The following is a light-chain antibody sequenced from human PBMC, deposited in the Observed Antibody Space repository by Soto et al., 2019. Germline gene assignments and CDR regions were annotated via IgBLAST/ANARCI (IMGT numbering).Light chain of an antibody. CDR2: DAS. CDR1: QTFSSY. CDR3: QQYGSSPMYT. V-gene: IGKV3-11*01. Sequence: EIVLTQSPATLSLSPGERATLSCRASQTFSSYLAWYQQKPGQAPRLLIYDASNRATGVPARFSGSGSGTDFTLTISSLEPEDFAVYYCQQYGSSPMYTFGQGTKLEIK. J-gene: IGKJ2*01.